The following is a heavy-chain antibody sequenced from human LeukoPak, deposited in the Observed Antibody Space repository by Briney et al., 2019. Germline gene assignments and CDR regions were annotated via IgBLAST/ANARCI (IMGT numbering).Heavy chain of an antibody. J-gene: IGHJ4*02. Sequence: AQTLSLTCTVSGGSISSGDYYWSWIRQPPGKGLEWIGYIYYSGSTYYNPSLKSRVTISVDTSKNQFSLKLSSVTAADTAVYYCARGPYDFWCGSYFDYWGQGTLVTVSS. V-gene: IGHV4-30-4*01. CDR2: IYYSGST. D-gene: IGHD3-3*01. CDR3: ARGPYDFWCGSYFDY. CDR1: GGSISSGDYY.